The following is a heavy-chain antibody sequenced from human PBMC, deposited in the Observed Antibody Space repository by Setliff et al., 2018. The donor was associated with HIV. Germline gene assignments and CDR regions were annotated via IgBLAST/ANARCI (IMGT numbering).Heavy chain of an antibody. J-gene: IGHJ4*02. CDR3: ATRPRIAARPFDY. CDR1: GVSVGSGDYY. D-gene: IGHD6-6*01. Sequence: PSETLSLTCSVSGVSVGSGDYYWHWIRQHPEKALEWIGYIFHSGETYYNPSLKSRISMSVDPSKNQFSLELTSLTAADTAVYYCATRPRIAARPFDYWGQGMLVTVSS. CDR2: IFHSGET. V-gene: IGHV4-31*03.